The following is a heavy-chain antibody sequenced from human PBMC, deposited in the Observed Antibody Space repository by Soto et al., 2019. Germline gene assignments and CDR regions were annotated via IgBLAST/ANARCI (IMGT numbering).Heavy chain of an antibody. V-gene: IGHV3-53*02. D-gene: IGHD4-4*01. CDR2: IYSGGST. Sequence: EVQLVETGGGLIQPGGSLRLSCAASGFTVSSNYMSWVRQAPGKGLEWVSVIYSGGSTYYADSVKGRFTISRDNSKNTLYLQMNSLRAEDTAVYYCARDRYYSMGVYGMDVWGQGTTVTVSS. CDR1: GFTVSSNY. J-gene: IGHJ6*02. CDR3: ARDRYYSMGVYGMDV.